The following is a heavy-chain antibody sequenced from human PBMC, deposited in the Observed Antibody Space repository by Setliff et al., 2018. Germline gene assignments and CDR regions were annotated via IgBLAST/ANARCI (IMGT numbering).Heavy chain of an antibody. CDR2: ISGSGGST. CDR3: ASAGHSGSWFPFDAFHI. J-gene: IGHJ3*02. V-gene: IGHV3-23*01. Sequence: PGGSLRLSCAASGFTFSSYAMSWVRQAPGKGLEWVSAISGSGGSTYYADSVKGRFTISRDNAKNSLYLRMNSLRAEDTAVYYCASAGHSGSWFPFDAFHIWGQGTMVTVSS. D-gene: IGHD6-13*01. CDR1: GFTFSSYA.